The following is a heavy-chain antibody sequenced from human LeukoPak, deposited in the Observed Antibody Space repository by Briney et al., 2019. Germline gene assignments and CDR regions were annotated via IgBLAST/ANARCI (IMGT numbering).Heavy chain of an antibody. J-gene: IGHJ3*02. CDR1: GASIRNYNNY. CDR3: VRHHKYCSSTSCYKVGDPTDAFAI. Sequence: KASETLSPTCIVSGASIRNYNNYWGWIRQPPGKGLEWIGSVFYTGSTYYNPSLQSRITVSVDTSKNQFSLKLTSVTAADTAVYYCVRHHKYCSSTSCYKVGDPTDAFAIWGLGTMVIVSS. CDR2: VFYTGST. V-gene: IGHV4-39*01. D-gene: IGHD2-2*01.